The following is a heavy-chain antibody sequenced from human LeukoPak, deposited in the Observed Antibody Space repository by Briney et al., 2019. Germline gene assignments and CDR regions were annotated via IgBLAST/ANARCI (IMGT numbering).Heavy chain of an antibody. CDR2: ISGSGGST. CDR1: GFTFSSYA. J-gene: IGHJ4*02. V-gene: IGHV3-23*01. CDR3: AKDYMIVVVITAYYFDY. Sequence: PGGSLRLSCAASGFTFSSYAMSWVRQAPGKGLEWVSAISGSGGSTYYADSVKGRFTISRDNSKNTLYLQMNSPRAEDTAVYYCAKDYMIVVVITAYYFDYWGQGTLVTVSS. D-gene: IGHD3-22*01.